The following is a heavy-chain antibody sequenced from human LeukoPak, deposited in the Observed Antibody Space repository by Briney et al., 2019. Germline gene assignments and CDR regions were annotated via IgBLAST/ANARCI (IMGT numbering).Heavy chain of an antibody. D-gene: IGHD6-19*01. CDR1: GFTFSDYY. CDR3: ASRGLVAGYFDY. J-gene: IGHJ4*02. Sequence: GGSLRLSCAASGFTFSDYYMSWIRQAPGKGLEWVSYISSSGSNIDYAEFGKGGLTISRDNAKNSLYLQMNSLRAEDTAVYYCASRGLVAGYFDYWGQGTLVTVSS. V-gene: IGHV3-11*04. CDR2: ISSSGSNI.